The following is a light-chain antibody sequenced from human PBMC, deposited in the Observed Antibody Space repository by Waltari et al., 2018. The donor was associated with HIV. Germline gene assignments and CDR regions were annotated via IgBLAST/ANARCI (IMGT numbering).Light chain of an antibody. CDR1: NSATGVYNF. Sequence: QSALTQPASVSGSPGQWLTISCTGTNSATGVYNFVTWYQQHPGKPPKLNIFQVRHRPSGVSDRFSCSKSGNTASLTISGLQAEDEADYYCSSYRNSRTWVFGGGTKLTVL. V-gene: IGLV2-14*01. J-gene: IGLJ3*02. CDR2: QVR. CDR3: SSYRNSRTWV.